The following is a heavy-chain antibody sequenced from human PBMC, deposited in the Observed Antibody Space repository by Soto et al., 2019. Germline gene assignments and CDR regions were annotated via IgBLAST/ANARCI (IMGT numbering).Heavy chain of an antibody. V-gene: IGHV2-5*02. CDR1: GFSLTTSGVG. CDR3: ADRVNYNSYWDVGWFDP. Sequence: QITLKESGPTLLEPTQTLTLTCSFSGFSLTTSGVGVGWLRQAPGKALQCLGIIYWDNDRRYNPSLKSRLSITKDTVKNQVVLTVTYTEPVDTAIYFCADRVNYNSYWDVGWFDPWGQGTMVTVS. D-gene: IGHD2-8*02. CDR2: IYWDNDR. J-gene: IGHJ5*02.